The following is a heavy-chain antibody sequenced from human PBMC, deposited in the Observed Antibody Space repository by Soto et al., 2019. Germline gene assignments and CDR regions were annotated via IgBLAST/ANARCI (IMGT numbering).Heavy chain of an antibody. CDR3: AHIVVAGLGYYFDY. V-gene: IGHV2-5*02. Sequence: QITLKESGPTLVQPTQTLTLTCTFSGFSLSSTRMAVGWIRQPPGKALEWLALIYWDDDKRYSPFLKSRLTITKDTSKNHVVLTMSNMDPVDTARYYCAHIVVAGLGYYFDYWGQGTLVTVSS. CDR1: GFSLSSTRMA. D-gene: IGHD6-19*01. CDR2: IYWDDDK. J-gene: IGHJ4*02.